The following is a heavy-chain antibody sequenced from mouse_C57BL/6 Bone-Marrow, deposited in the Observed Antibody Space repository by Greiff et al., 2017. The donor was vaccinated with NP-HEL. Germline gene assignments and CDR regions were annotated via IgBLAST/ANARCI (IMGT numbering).Heavy chain of an antibody. V-gene: IGHV1-72*01. Sequence: QVQLQQPGAELVKPGASVKLSCKASGYTFTSYWMHWVKQRPGRGLEWIGRIDPNSGGTKYNEKFKSKATLTVAKPSSTAYMQLSSLTSEDSAVYYCAKEVAYYYGSEGFAYWGQGTLVTVSA. CDR2: IDPNSGGT. CDR1: GYTFTSYW. CDR3: AKEVAYYYGSEGFAY. D-gene: IGHD1-1*01. J-gene: IGHJ3*01.